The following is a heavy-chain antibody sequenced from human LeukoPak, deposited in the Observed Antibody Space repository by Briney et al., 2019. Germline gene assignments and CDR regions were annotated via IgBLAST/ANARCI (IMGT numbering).Heavy chain of an antibody. CDR2: INPNSGGT. CDR3: AVGRRTDFDY. D-gene: IGHD1-26*01. CDR1: GYTFTDYY. V-gene: IGHV1-2*02. J-gene: IGHJ4*02. Sequence: GASVKVRCKASGYTFTDYYIHWVRQAPGQGLEWMGWINPNSGGTNYAQNFQGRVTMTRDTYITTAYMDLSRLRLDDTAVYYCAVGRRTDFDYWGQGTLVTVSS.